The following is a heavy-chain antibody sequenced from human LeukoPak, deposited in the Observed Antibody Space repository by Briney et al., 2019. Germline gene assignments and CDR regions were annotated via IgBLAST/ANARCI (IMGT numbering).Heavy chain of an antibody. CDR1: GYTFTTNG. J-gene: IGHJ4*02. CDR2: ISAYNGDT. CDR3: AREVWFGELSERTLDY. V-gene: IGHV1-18*01. D-gene: IGHD3-10*01. Sequence: ASVTVSCKASGYTFTTNGISWVRQAPGQGLEWMGWISAYNGDTKYAQKLQDRITMTTDTSTSTVRMELRSLRSDDTAVYYCAREVWFGELSERTLDYWGQGTLSPSPQ.